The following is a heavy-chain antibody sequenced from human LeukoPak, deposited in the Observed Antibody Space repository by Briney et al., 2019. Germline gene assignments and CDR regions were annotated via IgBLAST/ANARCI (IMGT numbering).Heavy chain of an antibody. J-gene: IGHJ4*02. D-gene: IGHD1-26*01. CDR2: IWCDGSNK. CDR1: GFTFSSYG. V-gene: IGHV3-33*06. CDR3: AKDQGGSYSYFDY. Sequence: PGGSLRLSCAASGFTFSSYGMHWVRQAPGKGLEWVAVIWCDGSNKYYADSVKGRFTISRDNSKNTLYLQMNSLRAEDTAVYYCAKDQGGSYSYFDYWGQGTLVTVCS.